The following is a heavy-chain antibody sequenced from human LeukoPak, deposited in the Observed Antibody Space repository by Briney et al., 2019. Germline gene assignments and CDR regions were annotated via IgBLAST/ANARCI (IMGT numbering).Heavy chain of an antibody. CDR3: ARAEPVPDAMGWGFDP. V-gene: IGHV4-59*01. Sequence: SETLSLTCTVSGGSISSYYWSWIRQPPGKGLEWIGYIYYSGSTNYNPSLKSRVTISVDTSKNQFSLKLSSVTAADTALYYCARAEPVPDAMGWGFDPWGQGTLVTVSS. J-gene: IGHJ5*02. CDR2: IYYSGST. D-gene: IGHD1-14*01. CDR1: GGSISSYY.